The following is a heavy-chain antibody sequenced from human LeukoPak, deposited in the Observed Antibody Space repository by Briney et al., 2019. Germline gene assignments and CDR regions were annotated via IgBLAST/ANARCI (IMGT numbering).Heavy chain of an antibody. Sequence: SVKVSCKASGGTFTSYVISWVRQAPGQGLEWMGRIIPIFGTANYAQKFQGRVTITTDESTSTAYTDLSSLRSAATAVYYCARVKRLGIVGAPLDYWGQGTLVTVSS. CDR2: IIPIFGTA. V-gene: IGHV1-69*05. J-gene: IGHJ4*02. CDR1: GGTFTSYV. CDR3: ARVKRLGIVGAPLDY. D-gene: IGHD1-26*01.